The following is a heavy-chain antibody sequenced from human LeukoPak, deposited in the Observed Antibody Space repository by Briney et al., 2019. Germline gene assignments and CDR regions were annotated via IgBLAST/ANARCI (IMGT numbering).Heavy chain of an antibody. J-gene: IGHJ4*02. CDR3: ARLGARVAAAGRFDY. D-gene: IGHD6-13*01. V-gene: IGHV4-34*01. Sequence: SETLSLTCAVYGGSFSGYYWSWIRQPPGKRLEWIGEINHSGSTNYNPSLKSRVTISVDTSKNQFSLKLSSVTAADTAVYYCARLGARVAAAGRFDYWGQGTLVTVSS. CDR1: GGSFSGYY. CDR2: INHSGST.